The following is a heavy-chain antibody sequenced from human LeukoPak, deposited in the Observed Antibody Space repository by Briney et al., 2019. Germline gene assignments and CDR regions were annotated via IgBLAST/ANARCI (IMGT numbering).Heavy chain of an antibody. CDR3: ARGGILTGYSFDY. V-gene: IGHV4-34*01. D-gene: IGHD3-9*01. CDR1: GGSFSGYF. Sequence: SETLSLTCGVSGGSFSGYFWTWIRQPPGKGLEWIGEINHTGSANYNPSLKSRVTISVDTSKNQFSLRLSSVTAADTAVYYCARGGILTGYSFDYWGQGTLVTVSS. CDR2: INHTGSA. J-gene: IGHJ4*02.